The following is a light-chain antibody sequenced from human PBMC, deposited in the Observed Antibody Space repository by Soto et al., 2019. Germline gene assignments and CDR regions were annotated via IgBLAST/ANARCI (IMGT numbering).Light chain of an antibody. CDR3: ATWDASLNVFYV. Sequence: QSVLTQPRSASGTPGQRVTISCSGSSSNIGRGTVNWYQQLPGTAPKLLIYSNHLRPSGVPDRFSGSKSGTSASLAISGLQSEDEAEYYCATWDASLNVFYVFGTGTKLTVL. CDR2: SNH. V-gene: IGLV1-44*01. CDR1: SSNIGRGT. J-gene: IGLJ1*01.